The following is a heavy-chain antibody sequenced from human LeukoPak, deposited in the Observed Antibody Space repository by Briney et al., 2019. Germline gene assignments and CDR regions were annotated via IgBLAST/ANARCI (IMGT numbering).Heavy chain of an antibody. D-gene: IGHD6-19*01. Sequence: GGSLRLSCAASGFTFSNYVMSWVRQAPGRGLEWVSAISGGGSTYYADSVKGRFTISRDNSKNTLYLQMNSLRAEDTAVYYCAKDSFQWLAHFDYWGQGTLVTVSS. J-gene: IGHJ4*02. CDR1: GFTFSNYV. CDR2: ISGGGST. CDR3: AKDSFQWLAHFDY. V-gene: IGHV3-23*01.